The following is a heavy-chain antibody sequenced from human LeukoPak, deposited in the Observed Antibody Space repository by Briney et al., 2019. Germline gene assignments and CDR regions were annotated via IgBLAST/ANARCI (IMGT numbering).Heavy chain of an antibody. CDR1: GGSISSYY. CDR2: IYYSGST. Sequence: PSETLSLTCTVSGGSISSYYWSWIRQPPGKGLEWIGYIYYSGSTNYNPYLKSRLTISVVTSKNHFSLKLISVTAADTAVYYCARDVYCGGDCSYFDYWGQGTLVTVSS. D-gene: IGHD2-21*02. J-gene: IGHJ4*02. CDR3: ARDVYCGGDCSYFDY. V-gene: IGHV4-59*01.